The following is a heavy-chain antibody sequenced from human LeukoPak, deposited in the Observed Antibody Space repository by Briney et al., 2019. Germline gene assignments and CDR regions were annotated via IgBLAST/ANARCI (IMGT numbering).Heavy chain of an antibody. CDR2: ISSSGSAI. Sequence: GGSLRLSCAASGFTFSSYEMNWVRLAPGKGLEWVSYISSSGSAIYYADSVKGRFTISRDNSKNTLYLQMNSLRAEDTAVYYCAKDREVYYGSGSYYNGRPFASDYWGQGTLVTVSS. V-gene: IGHV3-48*03. J-gene: IGHJ4*02. D-gene: IGHD3-10*01. CDR1: GFTFSSYE. CDR3: AKDREVYYGSGSYYNGRPFASDY.